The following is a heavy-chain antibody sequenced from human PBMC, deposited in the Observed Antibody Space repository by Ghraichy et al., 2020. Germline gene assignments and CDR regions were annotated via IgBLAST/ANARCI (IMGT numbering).Heavy chain of an antibody. J-gene: IGHJ6*02. Sequence: GGSLRLSCEASGFNFNEYYMSWIRQVPGKGLEWVSYISSTGYTTYYGDSVKGRFIVSRDTVENSQYLHMSSLRVEDTAVYYCERSHIYDSGGFWVSYGMDVWGQGTTVIVSS. V-gene: IGHV3-11*01. CDR2: ISSTGYTT. D-gene: IGHD3-22*01. CDR3: ERSHIYDSGGFWVSYGMDV. CDR1: GFNFNEYY.